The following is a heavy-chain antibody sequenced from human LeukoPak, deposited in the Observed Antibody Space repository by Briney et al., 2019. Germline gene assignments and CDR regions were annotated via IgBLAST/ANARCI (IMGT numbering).Heavy chain of an antibody. Sequence: GGSLRLSCAASGFTFSSYGMHWVRQATGKGLEWVAVISYDGSNKYYADSVKGRFTISRDNSKNTLYLQMNSLRAEDTAVYYCAKDLAAGTGYWGQGTLVTVSS. V-gene: IGHV3-30*18. J-gene: IGHJ4*02. CDR1: GFTFSSYG. CDR3: AKDLAAGTGY. CDR2: ISYDGSNK. D-gene: IGHD6-13*01.